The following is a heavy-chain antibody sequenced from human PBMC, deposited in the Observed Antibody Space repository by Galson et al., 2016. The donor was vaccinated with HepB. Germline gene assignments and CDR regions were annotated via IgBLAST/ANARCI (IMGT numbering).Heavy chain of an antibody. CDR1: GFTLSSYG. J-gene: IGHJ4*02. Sequence: SLRLSCAASGFTLSSYGLHWVRQAPGTGLEWVAVMSYDGSNKFYADSVQCRFTISRDNSKNTLYLQMNSLRAEDTAVYYCAKDRTPFAFLWFGEFDYWGQGTLVTASS. CDR2: MSYDGSNK. CDR3: AKDRTPFAFLWFGEFDY. V-gene: IGHV3-30*18. D-gene: IGHD3-10*01.